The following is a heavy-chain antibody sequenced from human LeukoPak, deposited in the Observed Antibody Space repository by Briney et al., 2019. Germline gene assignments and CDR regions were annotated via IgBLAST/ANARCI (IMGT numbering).Heavy chain of an antibody. D-gene: IGHD4/OR15-4a*01. J-gene: IGHJ4*02. Sequence: GGSLRLSCAASGLTFSSYAMSWVRQAPGKGLEWVSAISGSSGHTYYADSVKARFTMSRDNSKNALYLQMSSLRAEDTAVYYCVKRLNNYFDYWGQGTLVTVSS. CDR2: ISGSSGHT. CDR3: VKRLNNYFDY. V-gene: IGHV3-23*01. CDR1: GLTFSSYA.